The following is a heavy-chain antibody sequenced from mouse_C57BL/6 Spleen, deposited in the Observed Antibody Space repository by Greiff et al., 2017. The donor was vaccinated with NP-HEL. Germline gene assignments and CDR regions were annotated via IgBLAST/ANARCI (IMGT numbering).Heavy chain of an antibody. CDR3: VRGDGGMDY. V-gene: IGHV10-1*01. D-gene: IGHD3-3*01. CDR1: GFSFNTYA. J-gene: IGHJ4*01. CDR2: IRSKSNNYAT. Sequence: EVKLVESGGGLVQPKGSLKPSCAASGFSFNTYAMNWVRQAPGKGLEWVARIRSKSNNYATYYADSVKDRFTISRDDSESMLYLQMNNLKTEDTAMYYCVRGDGGMDYWGQGTSVTVSS.